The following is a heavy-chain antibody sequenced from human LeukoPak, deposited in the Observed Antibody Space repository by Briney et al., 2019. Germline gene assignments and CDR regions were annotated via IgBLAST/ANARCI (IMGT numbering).Heavy chain of an antibody. Sequence: SETLSLSCTVSGGSISSYYWSWIRQPPGKGLEWIGYIYYSGSTNYNPSLKSRVTISVDTSKNQFSLKLSSVTAADTAVYYCARGITMVRGVNHFDYWGQGTLVTVSS. CDR2: IYYSGST. V-gene: IGHV4-59*01. J-gene: IGHJ4*02. CDR3: ARGITMVRGVNHFDY. CDR1: GGSISSYY. D-gene: IGHD3-10*01.